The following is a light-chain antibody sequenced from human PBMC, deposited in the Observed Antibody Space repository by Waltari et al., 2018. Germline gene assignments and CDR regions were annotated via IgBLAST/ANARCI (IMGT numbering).Light chain of an antibody. Sequence: EIVLTQSPGTLSLSPGERATLSCRASQSVCRALAWYQQKPGQAPRLLIYGTSNRATGIPDRFSGSGSGTDFSLTISRLEPEDVAVYFCQHYVRLPATFGQGTKVEIK. CDR1: QSVCRA. V-gene: IGKV3-20*01. CDR3: QHYVRLPAT. J-gene: IGKJ1*01. CDR2: GTS.